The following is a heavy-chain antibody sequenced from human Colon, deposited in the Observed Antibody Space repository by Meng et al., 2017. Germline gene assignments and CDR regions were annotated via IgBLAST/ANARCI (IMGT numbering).Heavy chain of an antibody. J-gene: IGHJ6*02. Sequence: ASVKVSCKTSGYSFTGYYMHWVRQAPGQGLEWMGRIHPSSGGTNYAQNLQGRVTLTRDTSISTAYMELSSLTSDDTAVYYCARGVDNVLTGSYSYYYGVDFWGRGTMVTVSS. CDR1: GYSFTGYY. V-gene: IGHV1-2*06. CDR3: ARGVDNVLTGSYSYYYGVDF. D-gene: IGHD3-9*01. CDR2: IHPSSGGT.